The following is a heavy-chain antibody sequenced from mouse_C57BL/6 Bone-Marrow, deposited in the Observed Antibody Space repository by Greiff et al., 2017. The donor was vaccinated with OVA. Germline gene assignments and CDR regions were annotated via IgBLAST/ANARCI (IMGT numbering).Heavy chain of an antibody. CDR1: GFSLTSYG. D-gene: IGHD1-1*01. J-gene: IGHJ2*01. V-gene: IGHV2-5*01. Sequence: VQLQQSGPGLVQPSQSLSITCTVSGFSLTSYGVHWVRQSPGKGLEWLGVIWRGGSTDYNAAFMSRLGITKDNSKSQVFFKMNRLQADDTAIYYGAKNSYYSLVGYRGQGTTLTVSS. CDR3: AKNSYYSLVGY. CDR2: IWRGGST.